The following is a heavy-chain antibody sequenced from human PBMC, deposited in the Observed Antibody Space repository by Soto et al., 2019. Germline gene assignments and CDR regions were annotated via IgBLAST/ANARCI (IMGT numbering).Heavy chain of an antibody. CDR3: ARAEYSMVPVDY. CDR2: IWYDGSNK. V-gene: IGHV3-33*01. D-gene: IGHD6-6*01. Sequence: QVQLVESGGGVVQPGRSLRLSCAASGFTFSRYGMHWVRQAPGKGLEWVAVIWYDGSNKYYADSVKGRFTISRDNSNNTPYLQMNSLRAEDTAVYYCARAEYSMVPVDYWGQGTLLTVSS. CDR1: GFTFSRYG. J-gene: IGHJ4*02.